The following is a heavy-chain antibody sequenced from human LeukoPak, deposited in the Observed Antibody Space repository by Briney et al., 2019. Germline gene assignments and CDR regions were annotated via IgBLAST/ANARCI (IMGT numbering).Heavy chain of an antibody. CDR3: ASNGYSSGWYGTFDY. Sequence: SETLSLTCIVSGGSISSYYWSWIRQPPGKGLEWIGYIYYSGSTNYNPSLKSRVTISVDTSKNQFSLKLSSVTAADTAVYYCASNGYSSGWYGTFDYWGQGTLVTVSS. D-gene: IGHD6-19*01. CDR2: IYYSGST. J-gene: IGHJ4*02. CDR1: GGSISSYY. V-gene: IGHV4-59*01.